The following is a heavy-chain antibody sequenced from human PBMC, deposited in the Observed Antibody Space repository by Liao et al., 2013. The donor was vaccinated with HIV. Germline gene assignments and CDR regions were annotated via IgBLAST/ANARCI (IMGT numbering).Heavy chain of an antibody. CDR2: IYHTGST. CDR3: ARWFGNNYGIDS. V-gene: IGHV4-59*01. J-gene: IGHJ4*02. CDR1: GGSISSYY. D-gene: IGHD5-24*01. Sequence: QVQLQESGPGLVKPSQTLSLTCTVSGGSISSYYWTWIRQAPGKGPEWIGYIYHTGSTNYNPSFQSRITISVDTSKKHFSLKLTSVTAADTAVYFCARWFGNNYGIDSWGQGTLVTVS.